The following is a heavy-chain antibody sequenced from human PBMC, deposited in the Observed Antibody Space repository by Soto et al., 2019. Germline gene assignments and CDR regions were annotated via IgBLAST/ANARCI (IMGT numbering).Heavy chain of an antibody. J-gene: IGHJ4*01. CDR1: GDIVSSNSAG. D-gene: IGHD1-26*01. V-gene: IGHV6-1*01. CDR2: TYYRSKWYY. CDR3: ARGEQYSGRIFDY. Sequence: SQTLSLTCAFTGDIVSSNSAGWSWVRQSPSRGLEWLGRTYYRSKWYYEYAVSVRGRITINPDTSKNQYSLQLNSVTPEDTAVYFCARGEQYSGRIFDYWGKVTLVTVSS.